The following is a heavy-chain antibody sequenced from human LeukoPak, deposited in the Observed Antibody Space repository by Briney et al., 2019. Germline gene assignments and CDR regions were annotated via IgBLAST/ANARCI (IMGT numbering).Heavy chain of an antibody. CDR2: ISGSCGST. CDR3: ATDCVKYDILAGYQNWYFDV. CDR1: GFTFSRYA. J-gene: IGHJ2*01. D-gene: IGHD3-9*01. V-gene: IGHV3-23*01. Sequence: GGSLRLSCAASGFTFSRYAMSWVRQAPGKGLEWVSAISGSCGSTYYADSVKGRFTISRDNPKNTLYLQMNTLRAEDTAVYYCATDCVKYDILAGYQNWYFDVRGRGTLVTVSS.